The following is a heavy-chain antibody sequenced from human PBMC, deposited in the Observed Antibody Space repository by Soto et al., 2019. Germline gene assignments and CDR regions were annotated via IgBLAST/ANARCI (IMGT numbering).Heavy chain of an antibody. CDR3: ATQSQTRTTPLLKGLFGYYYYMDV. CDR2: IYYSGST. J-gene: IGHJ6*03. D-gene: IGHD3-16*01. Sequence: SETLSLTCTVSGGSISSYYWSWIRQPPGKGLEWIGYIYYSGSTNYNPSLKSRVTISVDTSKNQFSLKLSSVTAADTAVYYCATQSQTRTTPLLKGLFGYYYYMDVWGKGTRVTVPS. CDR1: GGSISSYY. V-gene: IGHV4-59*08.